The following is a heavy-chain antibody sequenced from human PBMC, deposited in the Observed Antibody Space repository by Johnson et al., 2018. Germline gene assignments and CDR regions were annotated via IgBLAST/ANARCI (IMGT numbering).Heavy chain of an antibody. V-gene: IGHV3-73*01. CDR3: TRHEDKVLLPVPMEEAVDI. J-gene: IGHJ3*02. Sequence: VQLVESGGGVVQPGRSLRLSCAASGFTFSGSAMHWVRQASGKGLEWVGRIRSKANSYATAYAASVKGRFTISRDDSKNTAYLQLNSLKTEDTAVYYCTRHEDKVLLPVPMEEAVDIWGQGTMVTVSS. CDR1: GFTFSGSA. D-gene: IGHD2-2*01. CDR2: IRSKANSYAT.